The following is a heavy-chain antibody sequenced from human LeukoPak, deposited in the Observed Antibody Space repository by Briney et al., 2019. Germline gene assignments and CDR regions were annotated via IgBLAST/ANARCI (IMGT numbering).Heavy chain of an antibody. CDR2: IIPIFGTA. Sequence: SVKVSCKASGGTFSSYAISWVRQAPGQGLEWMGGIIPIFGTANYAQKFQGRVTITADKSTSTAYMELSSLRSEDTAVYYCARFHHLSITGTRGGYDYWGQGTLVTVSS. J-gene: IGHJ4*02. CDR3: ARFHHLSITGTRGGYDY. D-gene: IGHD1-20*01. CDR1: GGTFSSYA. V-gene: IGHV1-69*06.